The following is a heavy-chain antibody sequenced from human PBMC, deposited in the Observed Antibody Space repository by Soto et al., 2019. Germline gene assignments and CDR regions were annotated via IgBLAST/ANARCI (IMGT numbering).Heavy chain of an antibody. D-gene: IGHD2-2*01. CDR2: IYYSGST. Sequence: QVQLQESGPGLVKPSETLSLTCTVSGGSVSSGSYYWSWIRQPPGKGLEWIGYIYYSGSTNYNPSLNSRVTISVDTSKNPFSLKLSSVTAADTAVYYCARRRRYHEFDYWGQGTLVTVSS. V-gene: IGHV4-61*01. J-gene: IGHJ4*02. CDR3: ARRRRYHEFDY. CDR1: GGSVSSGSYY.